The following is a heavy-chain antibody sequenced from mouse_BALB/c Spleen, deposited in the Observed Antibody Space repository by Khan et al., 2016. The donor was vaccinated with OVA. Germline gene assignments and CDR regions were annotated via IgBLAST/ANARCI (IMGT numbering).Heavy chain of an antibody. CDR2: INPSNGYT. Sequence: QVQLQQSGAELARPGASVKMSCKASGYTFISYTIHWIKKRPGQGLEWIGYINPSNGYTNYNQKFKDKATLTTDKSSTTAYLQLSSLTSDDSAVYNGVRDGAYHRNDGWFAYWGQGTLVTVSA. CDR3: VRDGAYHRNDGWFAY. CDR1: GYTFISYT. D-gene: IGHD2-14*01. V-gene: IGHV1-4*01. J-gene: IGHJ3*01.